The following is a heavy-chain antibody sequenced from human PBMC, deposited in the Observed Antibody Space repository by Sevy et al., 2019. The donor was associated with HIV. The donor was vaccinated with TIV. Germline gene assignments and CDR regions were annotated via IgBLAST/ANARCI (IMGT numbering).Heavy chain of an antibody. CDR2: ISYDGSHK. J-gene: IGHJ4*02. Sequence: GGSLRRSCAASGFIFGSYAMNWVRQAPGKGLEWVAVISYDGSHKYYADSVKGRFTISRDSSKNTLYLQMHSLRTDDTAVYYCARDPGSSWSSFDYWGQGTLVTVSS. V-gene: IGHV3-30-3*01. CDR1: GFIFGSYA. D-gene: IGHD6-13*01. CDR3: ARDPGSSWSSFDY.